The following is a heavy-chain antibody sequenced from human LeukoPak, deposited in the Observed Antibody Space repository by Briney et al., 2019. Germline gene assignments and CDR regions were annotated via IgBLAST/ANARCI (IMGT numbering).Heavy chain of an antibody. V-gene: IGHV4-59*01. CDR3: ASNLYGSGSYYNV. CDR1: GVSISSYY. J-gene: IGHJ4*02. D-gene: IGHD3-10*01. Sequence: PSETLSLTCTVSGVSISSYYWSWIRQPPGKALEWIGHIYSSGSTNYNPSLKSRVTISVDTSKNQFSLKLRSVTTADTAVYYCASNLYGSGSYYNVWGQRILVTVSS. CDR2: IYSSGST.